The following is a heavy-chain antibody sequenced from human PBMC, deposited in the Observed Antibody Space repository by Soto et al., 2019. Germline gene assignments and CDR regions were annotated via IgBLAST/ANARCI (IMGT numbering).Heavy chain of an antibody. J-gene: IGHJ5*02. Sequence: SETLSLTCAVSGGSISSGGYSWSWIRQPPGKGLEWIGYIYHSGSTYYNPSLKSRVTISVDRSKNQFSLKLSSVTAADTAVYYCARVVVAATIHLFDPWGQGTLVTVSS. CDR3: ARVVVAATIHLFDP. D-gene: IGHD2-15*01. CDR2: IYHSGST. CDR1: GGSISSGGYS. V-gene: IGHV4-30-2*01.